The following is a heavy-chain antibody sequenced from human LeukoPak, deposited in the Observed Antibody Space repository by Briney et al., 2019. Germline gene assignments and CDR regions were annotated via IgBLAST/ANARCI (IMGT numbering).Heavy chain of an antibody. CDR1: GYTFTSYD. J-gene: IGHJ6*02. D-gene: IGHD3-3*01. V-gene: IGHV1-8*01. CDR2: MNPNSGNT. Sequence: GESLKISCKGSGYTFTSYDINWVRQATGQGLEWMGWMNPNSGNTGYAQKFQGRVTMTRNTSISTAYMELSSLRSEDTAVYYCARVGYYDFWSGYYTPYYYGMDVWGQGTTVTVSS. CDR3: ARVGYYDFWSGYYTPYYYGMDV.